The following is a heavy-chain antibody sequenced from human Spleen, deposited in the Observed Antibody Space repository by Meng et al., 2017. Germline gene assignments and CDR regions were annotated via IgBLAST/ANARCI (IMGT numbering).Heavy chain of an antibody. J-gene: IGHJ6*02. V-gene: IGHV4-38-2*01. CDR3: ATRAVAGQPGYYGMDV. CDR2: ISHSGST. D-gene: IGHD6-19*01. CDR1: GYSISSGYY. Sequence: SETLSLTCAVSGYSISSGYYWGWIRQPPGKGLEWIGSISHSGSTYYNPSLKSRVTISVDTSKNQFSLKLSSVTAADTAVYYCATRAVAGQPGYYGMDVWGQGTTVTVSS.